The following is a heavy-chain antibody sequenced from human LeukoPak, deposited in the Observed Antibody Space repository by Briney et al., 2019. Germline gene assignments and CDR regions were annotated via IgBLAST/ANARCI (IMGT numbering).Heavy chain of an antibody. Sequence: GASVKVSCKASGYTFTSYGISWVRQAPGQGLEWMGWISAYNGNTNYAQKLQGRVTMITDTSTSTAYMELRSLRSDDTAVYYCARDMYSSSWYAGYYCYYMDVWGKGTTVTVSS. CDR3: ARDMYSSSWYAGYYCYYMDV. CDR2: ISAYNGNT. CDR1: GYTFTSYG. J-gene: IGHJ6*03. D-gene: IGHD6-13*01. V-gene: IGHV1-18*01.